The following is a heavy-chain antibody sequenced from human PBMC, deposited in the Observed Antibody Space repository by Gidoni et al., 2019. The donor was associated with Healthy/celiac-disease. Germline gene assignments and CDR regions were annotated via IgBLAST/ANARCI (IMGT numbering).Heavy chain of an antibody. CDR2: INHSGST. V-gene: IGHV4-34*01. J-gene: IGHJ6*03. CDR3: ARGGMLWFGEFSYMDV. CDR1: GGACSGYY. D-gene: IGHD3-10*01. Sequence: QVQLQQWGAGLLKHSETRSLTCAVDGGACSGYYWSWIRQPPGKGLEWIGEINHSGSTNYNPSLNSRVTISVDTSKNQFSLKLSSVTAADTAVYYCARGGMLWFGEFSYMDVWGKGTTVTVSS.